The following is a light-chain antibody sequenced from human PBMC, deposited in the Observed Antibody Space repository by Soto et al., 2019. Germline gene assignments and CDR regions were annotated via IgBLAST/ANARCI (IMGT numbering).Light chain of an antibody. CDR2: GAS. J-gene: IGKJ1*01. Sequence: DIQMTQSPCSLSASIGDRVTITCRASQSISIYLNWYQQKPGKAPKSLIYGASSLQSGVPSRFSGSGSGTDFTLTISNLQPEDFASYYCQHSSSIPVTLGQGTKVEIK. CDR1: QSISIY. CDR3: QHSSSIPVT. V-gene: IGKV1-39*01.